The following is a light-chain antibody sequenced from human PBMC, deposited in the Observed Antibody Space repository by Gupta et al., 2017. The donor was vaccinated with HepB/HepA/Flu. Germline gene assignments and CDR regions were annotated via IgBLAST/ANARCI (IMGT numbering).Light chain of an antibody. Sequence: DIVMTQSPLSLPVTPGEPASISCRSSQSLLHSNGYNYLDWYLQKPGQSPQLLIYLGSNRDAGVPDRFSGSGSGTDFTLKISRGEEEDVGVYYCRQALQNLHGTFGQGTKLEIK. V-gene: IGKV2-28*01. CDR3: RQALQNLHGT. CDR2: LGS. J-gene: IGKJ2*01. CDR1: QSLLHSNGYNY.